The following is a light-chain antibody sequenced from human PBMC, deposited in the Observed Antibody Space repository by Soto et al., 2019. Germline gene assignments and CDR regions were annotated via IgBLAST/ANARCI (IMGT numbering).Light chain of an antibody. CDR3: QQRSNWPPLLT. J-gene: IGKJ4*01. Sequence: EIVLTQSPATLSSSPGERATLSCRASQSVSSYLAWYQQKPGQAPRLLIYDASNTATGIPARFSGSGSGTDFTLTISSLEPEDFAVYYCQQRSNWPPLLTFGGGTKVEIK. V-gene: IGKV3-11*01. CDR2: DAS. CDR1: QSVSSY.